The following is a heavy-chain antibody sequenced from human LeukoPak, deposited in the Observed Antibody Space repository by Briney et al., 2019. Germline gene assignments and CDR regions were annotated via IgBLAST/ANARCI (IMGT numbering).Heavy chain of an antibody. J-gene: IGHJ6*02. CDR3: AKDRGYSGDYYYYGMDV. D-gene: IGHD5-12*01. V-gene: IGHV3-30*18. Sequence: PGGSLRLSCAASGFTFSSYGMHWVRQAPGKGLGWVAVISYDGSNKYYADSVKGRFTISRDNSKNTLYLQMNSLRAEDTAVYYCAKDRGYSGDYYYYGMDVWGQGTTVTVSS. CDR2: ISYDGSNK. CDR1: GFTFSSYG.